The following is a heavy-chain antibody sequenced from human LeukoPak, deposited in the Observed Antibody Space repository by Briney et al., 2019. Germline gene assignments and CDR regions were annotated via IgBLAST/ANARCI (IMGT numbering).Heavy chain of an antibody. Sequence: RSETLSLPCAVYGGFFSGYYWSWIRQPPAKGVEGIGEINHIGCTNYNPSLKSQVTISVDTSNSQFSLKLSSVTAADTAVYYCARGSASTATDYWGQGTLVTASS. CDR3: ARGSASTATDY. V-gene: IGHV4-34*01. CDR1: GGFFSGYY. D-gene: IGHD5-18*01. J-gene: IGHJ4*02. CDR2: INHIGCT.